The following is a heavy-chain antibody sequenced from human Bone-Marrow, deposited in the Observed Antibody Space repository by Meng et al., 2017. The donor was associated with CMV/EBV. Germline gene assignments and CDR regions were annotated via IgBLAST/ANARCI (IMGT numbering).Heavy chain of an antibody. V-gene: IGHV4-39*07. J-gene: IGHJ5*02. D-gene: IGHD1-26*01. CDR2: IYYSGST. CDR3: SSSSRIEGFDP. Sequence: GSLRLSCTVSGGSISSSSYYWGWNRQPPGKGLEWIGSIYYSGSTYYNPSLKSRVTISVDTSKNQFYLKLSSVTAADTAVYYWSSSSRIEGFDPWGQGTLVTVSS. CDR1: GGSISSSSYY.